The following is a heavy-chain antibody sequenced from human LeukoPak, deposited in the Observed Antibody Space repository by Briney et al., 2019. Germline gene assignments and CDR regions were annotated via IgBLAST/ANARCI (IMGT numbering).Heavy chain of an antibody. D-gene: IGHD2-15*01. CDR1: GGSISSGGYS. CDR3: ARWHVDGGPVDY. J-gene: IGHJ4*02. Sequence: SETLSLTCAVSGGSISSGGYSWSWIRQPPGKGLEWIGYIYHSGSTYYNPSLKSRVTISVDRSKNQFSLKLSSVTAADTAVYYCARWHVDGGPVDYWGQGTLVTVSS. CDR2: IYHSGST. V-gene: IGHV4-30-2*01.